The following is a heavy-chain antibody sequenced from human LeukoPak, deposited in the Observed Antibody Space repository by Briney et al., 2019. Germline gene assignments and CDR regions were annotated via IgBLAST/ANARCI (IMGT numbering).Heavy chain of an antibody. CDR1: GFTFSSYS. V-gene: IGHV3-21*01. D-gene: IGHD5-24*01. Sequence: GGSLRLSCAASGFTFSSYSMNWVRQAPGKGLEWVSSISSSSSYIYYADSVKGRFTISRDNAKNTLYLQMNSLRAEDTAAYYCARRRTVAVGYMADYYYGMDVWGQGTTVTVSS. CDR3: ARRRTVAVGYMADYYYGMDV. J-gene: IGHJ6*02. CDR2: ISSSSSYI.